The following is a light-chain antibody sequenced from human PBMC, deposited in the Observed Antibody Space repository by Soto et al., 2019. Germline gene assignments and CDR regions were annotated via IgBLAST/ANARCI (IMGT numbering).Light chain of an antibody. CDR1: SSDVGNYKY. V-gene: IGLV2-8*01. CDR2: EVS. CDR3: TSYAGSSGVV. Sequence: QSALTQPPSASGSPGQSVTISCTGTSSDVGNYKYVSWYQQHPGKAPKLMIYEVSKRPSGVPDRFSGSRSGNTASLTVSGLEAEDEGDYYCTSYAGSSGVVFGGGTKVTVL. J-gene: IGLJ2*01.